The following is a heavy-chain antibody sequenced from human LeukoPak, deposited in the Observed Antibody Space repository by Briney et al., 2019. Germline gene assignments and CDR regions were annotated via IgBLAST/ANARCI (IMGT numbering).Heavy chain of an antibody. J-gene: IGHJ3*02. CDR3: ARDPRGYNWNDVSDAFDI. CDR1: GFTFSSYS. CDR2: ISSSSSYI. V-gene: IGHV3-21*01. D-gene: IGHD1-20*01. Sequence: GGSLRLSCAASGFTFSSYSMNWVRQAPGKGLEWVSSISSSSSYIYYADSVKGRFTISRDNAKNSLYLQMNSPRAEDTAVYYCARDPRGYNWNDVSDAFDIWGQGTMVTVSS.